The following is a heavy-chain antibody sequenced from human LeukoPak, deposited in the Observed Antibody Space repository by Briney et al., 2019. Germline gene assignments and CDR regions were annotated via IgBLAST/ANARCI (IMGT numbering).Heavy chain of an antibody. D-gene: IGHD6-13*01. Sequence: HPGGSLRLTCAASGFTVSSNYMSWVRQAPGKGLEWASVIYSGGSTYYADSVKGRFTISRDNSKNTLYLQMNSLRAEDTAVYYCARAYSSSSYFDYWGQGTLVTVSS. CDR2: IYSGGST. CDR1: GFTVSSNY. V-gene: IGHV3-53*01. J-gene: IGHJ4*02. CDR3: ARAYSSSSYFDY.